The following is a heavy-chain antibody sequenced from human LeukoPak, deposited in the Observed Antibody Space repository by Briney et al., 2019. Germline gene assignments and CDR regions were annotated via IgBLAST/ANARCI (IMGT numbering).Heavy chain of an antibody. Sequence: GGSLRLSCAASGFTFSNYAMAWVRQAPGKGLEWVSGISGSGGSTFYADSVKGQFTISRDNSKNTLFLQMNSLRAEDSAVYYCAKYGVGETFFGDYWGQGTLVTVSS. J-gene: IGHJ4*02. CDR3: AKYGVGETFFGDY. V-gene: IGHV3-23*01. CDR1: GFTFSNYA. D-gene: IGHD3-3*01. CDR2: ISGSGGST.